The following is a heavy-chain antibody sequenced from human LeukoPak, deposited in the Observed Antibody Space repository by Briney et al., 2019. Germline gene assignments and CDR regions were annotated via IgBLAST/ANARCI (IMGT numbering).Heavy chain of an antibody. Sequence: PSETLSLTCTVSGGSIGSYYWSWIRQPPGKGLEWIGYIYYSGSTNCNPSLKSRVTISVDTSKNQFSLKLSSVTAADTAVYYCARDGQQLVRGDWFDAWGQGILVTVSS. D-gene: IGHD6-13*01. V-gene: IGHV4-59*01. CDR2: IYYSGST. CDR3: ARDGQQLVRGDWFDA. J-gene: IGHJ5*02. CDR1: GGSIGSYY.